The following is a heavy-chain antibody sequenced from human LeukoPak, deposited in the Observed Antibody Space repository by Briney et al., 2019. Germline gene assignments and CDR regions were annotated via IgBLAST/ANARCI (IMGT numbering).Heavy chain of an antibody. CDR1: GYTFTSYY. CDR3: ARGSRIAAAGRSWYYYHYMDV. V-gene: IGHV1-46*01. Sequence: ASVKVSCKASGYTFTSYYMHWVRQAPGQGLEWMGIINPSGGSTSYAQKFQGRVTMTRDTSTSTVYMELSSLRSEDTAVYYCARGSRIAAAGRSWYYYHYMDVWGKGTTVTLSS. J-gene: IGHJ6*03. D-gene: IGHD6-13*01. CDR2: INPSGGST.